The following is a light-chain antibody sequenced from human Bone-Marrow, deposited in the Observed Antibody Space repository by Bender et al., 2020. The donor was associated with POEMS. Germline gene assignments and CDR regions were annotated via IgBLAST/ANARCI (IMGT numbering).Light chain of an antibody. J-gene: IGLJ3*02. CDR1: SSNMGAGYG. CDR3: EAYVLGLRGWV. CDR2: NNE. Sequence: QSVLTQPPSVSGAPGQTVTISCTGTSSNMGAGYGVNWYQQLPGTAPKLLIYNNENRPSGVPDLISRSKAGTSASLALSGLPAEEAADYTREAYVLGLRGWVFAGGTKLTVL. V-gene: IGLV1-40*01.